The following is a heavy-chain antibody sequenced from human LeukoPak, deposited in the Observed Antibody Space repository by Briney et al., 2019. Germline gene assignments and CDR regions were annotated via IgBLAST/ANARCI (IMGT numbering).Heavy chain of an antibody. CDR3: ARGRSSSGYFDY. D-gene: IGHD6-6*01. Sequence: ASVKFSCKASGYTFTGYYMHWVRQAPGQGLEWMGRINPNSGGTNYAQKFQGRVTMTRDTSISTAYMELSRLRSDDTAVYYCARGRSSSGYFDYWGQGTLVTVSS. V-gene: IGHV1-2*06. CDR2: INPNSGGT. J-gene: IGHJ4*02. CDR1: GYTFTGYY.